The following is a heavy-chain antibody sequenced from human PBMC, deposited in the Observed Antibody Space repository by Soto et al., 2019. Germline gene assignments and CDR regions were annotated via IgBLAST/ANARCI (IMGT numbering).Heavy chain of an antibody. CDR1: GFNFNDHG. Sequence: EVQLVESGGGLVQPGRSLRLSCIASGFNFNDHGMHWVRQAPGKGLEWVSGITSHSDGMGYADSVKGRFTISRDNAKNSLYLQMNSLRVEDTALYYCAKEDSGFSGYMDVWGKGTTVTVSS. CDR2: ITSHSDGM. D-gene: IGHD3-10*01. J-gene: IGHJ6*03. CDR3: AKEDSGFSGYMDV. V-gene: IGHV3-9*01.